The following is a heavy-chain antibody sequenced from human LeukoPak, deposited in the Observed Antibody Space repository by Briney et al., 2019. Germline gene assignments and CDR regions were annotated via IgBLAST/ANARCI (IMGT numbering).Heavy chain of an antibody. CDR2: ISWNSGSI. CDR3: ARDGRAYSEFDY. CDR1: GFIFNNYA. J-gene: IGHJ4*02. V-gene: IGHV3-9*01. Sequence: GGSLRLSCAGSGFIFNNYAMHWVRQPPGKGLEWVSGISWNSGSIDYADSVKGRFTISRDNAKNSLYLQMNSLRAEDTAVYYCARDGRAYSEFDYWGQGTLVTVSS. D-gene: IGHD2-21*01.